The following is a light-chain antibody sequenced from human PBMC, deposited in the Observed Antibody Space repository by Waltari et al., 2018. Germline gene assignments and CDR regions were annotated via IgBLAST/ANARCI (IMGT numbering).Light chain of an antibody. J-gene: IGLJ3*02. Sequence: QSALTQPASVSGSPGQSLTISCTVTSSDVGGYNYVSWYQQHPGKAPKLTIYDVTKPPSGVSNRFSGSKSANTASLTISGLQAEDEADYYCSSYTTSTWVFGGGTKLTVL. CDR3: SSYTTSTWV. V-gene: IGLV2-14*01. CDR2: DVT. CDR1: SSDVGGYNY.